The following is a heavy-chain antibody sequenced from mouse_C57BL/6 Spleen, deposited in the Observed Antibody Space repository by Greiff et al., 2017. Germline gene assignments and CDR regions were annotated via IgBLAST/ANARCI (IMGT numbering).Heavy chain of an antibody. CDR2: IWSGGST. CDR1: GFSLTSYG. Sequence: QVQLKESGPGLVQPSQSLSITCTVSGFSLTSYGVHWVRQSPGKGLEWLGVIWSGGSTDYNAAFISRLSISEDNSKSQVFFKMNSLQADDTAIYYCARTLYDYDEDYAMDYWGQGTSVTVSS. D-gene: IGHD2-4*01. J-gene: IGHJ4*01. CDR3: ARTLYDYDEDYAMDY. V-gene: IGHV2-2*01.